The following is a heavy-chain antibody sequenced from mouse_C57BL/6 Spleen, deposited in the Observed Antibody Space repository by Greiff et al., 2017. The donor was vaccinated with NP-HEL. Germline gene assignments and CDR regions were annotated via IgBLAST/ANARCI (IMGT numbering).Heavy chain of an antibody. J-gene: IGHJ1*03. CDR2: IHPNSGST. CDR1: GTTFPGYW. CDR3: ARSVYGSSLGFHFDV. D-gene: IGHD1-1*01. V-gene: IGHV1-64*01. Sequence: QVQLQQPGAELVKPGPSVKLSCRASGTTFPGYWMPGVRRSPVQGLEGIGMIHPNSGSTNYNEKFKSKATLTVDKSSSTAYMQLSSLTSEDSAVYYCARSVYGSSLGFHFDVWGTGTTVTVSS.